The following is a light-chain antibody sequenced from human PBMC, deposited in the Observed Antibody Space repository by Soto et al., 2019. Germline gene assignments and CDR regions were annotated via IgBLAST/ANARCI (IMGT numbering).Light chain of an antibody. CDR3: QQYNIWPPIT. CDR2: GAY. Sequence: EIVMTQSPATPSVSPGERAPLSCRASQSVSSNLAWYQQKPGQAPRLLIYGAYTRAAGVPARFSGSGSGTEFTLTITSLQSEDIALYYCQQYNIWPPITFGQGTRLEIK. J-gene: IGKJ5*01. CDR1: QSVSSN. V-gene: IGKV3-15*01.